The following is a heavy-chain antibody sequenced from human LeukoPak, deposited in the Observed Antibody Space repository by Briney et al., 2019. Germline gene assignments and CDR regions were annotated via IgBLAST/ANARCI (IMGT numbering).Heavy chain of an antibody. J-gene: IGHJ3*02. CDR1: GFTFSDYY. V-gene: IGHV3-11*01. Sequence: TGGSLRLSCAASGFTFSDYYMTWIRQAPGKGLEWVSYISASATTIYYADSVKGRFTISRDNAKNSLYLQMNSLRAEDTVVYYCARLRGASGRYDAFDIWGQGTMVTVSS. D-gene: IGHD3-10*01. CDR3: ARLRGASGRYDAFDI. CDR2: ISASATTI.